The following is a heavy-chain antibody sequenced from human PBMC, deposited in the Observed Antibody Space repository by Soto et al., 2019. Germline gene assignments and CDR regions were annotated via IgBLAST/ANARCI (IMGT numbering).Heavy chain of an antibody. D-gene: IGHD2-21*02. CDR3: ARWHCSMDV. Sequence: QVRLMQSGGGLVKTGGSLRISCAASGSMLRDYYMTWIRQTPVRGLEWVAYISTASDTTYADSVRGRVTVYRDNVKNSLFLQMNNLKVEDSAVYYCARWHCSMDVWGQGTTVTVS. CDR1: GSMLRDYY. V-gene: IGHV3-11*03. CDR2: ISTASDT. J-gene: IGHJ6*02.